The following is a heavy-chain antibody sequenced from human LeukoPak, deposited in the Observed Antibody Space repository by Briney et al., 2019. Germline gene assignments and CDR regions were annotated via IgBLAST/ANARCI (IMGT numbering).Heavy chain of an antibody. CDR3: ARGIAVAGRNFDY. CDR1: GGSVSSGSYY. V-gene: IGHV4-61*01. CDR2: IYYSGST. D-gene: IGHD6-19*01. J-gene: IGHJ4*02. Sequence: SETLSLTCTVSGGSVSSGSYYRSWIRQPPGKGLEWIGYIYYSGSTNYNPSLKSRVTISVDTSKNQFSLKLSSVTAADTAVYYCARGIAVAGRNFDYWGQGTLATVSS.